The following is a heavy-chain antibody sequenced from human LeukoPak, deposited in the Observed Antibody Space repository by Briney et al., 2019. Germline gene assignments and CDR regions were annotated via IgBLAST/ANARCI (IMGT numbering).Heavy chain of an antibody. J-gene: IGHJ4*02. V-gene: IGHV3-30-3*01. Sequence: GGSLRLSCVASGFTFNIYSMHWVRQAPGKGLEWVAVISYDGSNKYYADSVKGRFTISRDNSKNTLYLQMNSLRAEDTAVYYCARTSYSSGWYDYWGQGTLVTVSS. D-gene: IGHD6-19*01. CDR1: GFTFNIYS. CDR2: ISYDGSNK. CDR3: ARTSYSSGWYDY.